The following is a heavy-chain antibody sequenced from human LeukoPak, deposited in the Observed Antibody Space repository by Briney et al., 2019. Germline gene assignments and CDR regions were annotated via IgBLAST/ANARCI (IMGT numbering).Heavy chain of an antibody. CDR3: ARDPHSSSFDY. CDR1: GFTFSDYY. Sequence: GGSLRLSCAASGFTFSDYYMNWIRQAPGRGLEWLSYISSTGSAMYYADSVKGRFTISRENAKNSLYVQMDSLRADVTAVYYCARDPHSSSFDYGGQGVLVAVSA. D-gene: IGHD6-13*01. CDR2: ISSTGSAM. V-gene: IGHV3-11*04. J-gene: IGHJ4*02.